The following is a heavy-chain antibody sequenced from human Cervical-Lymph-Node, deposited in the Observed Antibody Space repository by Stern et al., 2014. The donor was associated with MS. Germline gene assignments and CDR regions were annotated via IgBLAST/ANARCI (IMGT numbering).Heavy chain of an antibody. CDR2: IVPMFDKA. CDR3: ARERSIHYPAFAP. CDR1: GGSFKSYA. J-gene: IGHJ5*02. Sequence: QVQLVQSGAEVKKPGSSVRVSCKASGGSFKSYAFNWLRQAPGQGLEWMGYIVPMFDKANCAQKFQGRVTVTADEATNTVYMELSFLTSEDTAVYYCARERSIHYPAFAPWGQGTLVTVSS. D-gene: IGHD3-10*01. V-gene: IGHV1-69*01.